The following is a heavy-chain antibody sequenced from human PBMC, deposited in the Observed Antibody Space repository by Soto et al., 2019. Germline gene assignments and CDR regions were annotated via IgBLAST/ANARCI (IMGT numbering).Heavy chain of an antibody. Sequence: GASVKVSCKASGGTFSSYTISWVRQAPGQGLEWMGRIIPILGIANYAQKFQSRVTITADKSTSTAYMELSSLRSEDTAVFYCARDRGYSGYDYDAFDIWGQGTMVTVSS. CDR1: GGTFSSYT. CDR2: IIPILGIA. V-gene: IGHV1-69*04. D-gene: IGHD5-12*01. CDR3: ARDRGYSGYDYDAFDI. J-gene: IGHJ3*02.